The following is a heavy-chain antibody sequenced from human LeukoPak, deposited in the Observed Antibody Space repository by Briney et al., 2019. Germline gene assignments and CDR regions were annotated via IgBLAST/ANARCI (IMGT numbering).Heavy chain of an antibody. Sequence: SGPTLLHPPRPLTLTWTFSGSSLGTGGGGVGGIRHPPGKALEWLSLIYWDDDKRYSPSLKSRLTITKDTSKNQVVLTMTNMDPVDTATYYCAHSARVAATRAIDYWGQGTLVTVSS. V-gene: IGHV2-5*02. CDR2: IYWDDDK. J-gene: IGHJ4*02. CDR1: GSSLGTGGGG. CDR3: AHSARVAATRAIDY. D-gene: IGHD2-15*01.